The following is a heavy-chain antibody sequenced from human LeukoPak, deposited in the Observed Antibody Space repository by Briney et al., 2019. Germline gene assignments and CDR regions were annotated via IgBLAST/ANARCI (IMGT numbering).Heavy chain of an antibody. D-gene: IGHD6-19*01. CDR2: IYYSGST. CDR1: GGSFSSYY. Sequence: SETLSLTCTASGGSFSSYYWSWVRQPPGKGLEWIGDIYYSGSTNYNPSLKSRVTISVDTSKNQFSLKLSSVTAADTAVYYCASSGWSLIYFQHWGQGTLVTVSS. V-gene: IGHV4-59*01. CDR3: ASSGWSLIYFQH. J-gene: IGHJ1*01.